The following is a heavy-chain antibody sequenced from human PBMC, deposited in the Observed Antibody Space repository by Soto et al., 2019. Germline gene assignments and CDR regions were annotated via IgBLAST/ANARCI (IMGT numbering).Heavy chain of an antibody. Sequence: ASVKVSCKVSGYTLTELSMHWVRQAPGKGLEWMGGFDPEDGETIYAQKFQGRVTMTEDTSTDTAYMELSSLRSEDTAVYYCATGIAATGTGGGAYYYYMDVWGKGTTVTVS. D-gene: IGHD6-13*01. CDR2: FDPEDGET. CDR1: GYTLTELS. CDR3: ATGIAATGTGGGAYYYYMDV. V-gene: IGHV1-24*01. J-gene: IGHJ6*03.